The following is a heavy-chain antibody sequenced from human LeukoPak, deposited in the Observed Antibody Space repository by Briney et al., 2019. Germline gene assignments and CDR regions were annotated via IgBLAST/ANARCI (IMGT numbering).Heavy chain of an antibody. CDR3: ARVRAADAFDI. V-gene: IGHV3-21*01. CDR2: ISSSSSYI. Sequence: GGSLRLSCAASGFTFSSYSMSWVRQAPGKGLEWVSSISSSSSYIYYADSVKGRFTISRDNAKNSLYLQMNSLRAEDTAVYYCARVRAADAFDIWGQGTMVTVSS. J-gene: IGHJ3*02. D-gene: IGHD6-25*01. CDR1: GFTFSSYS.